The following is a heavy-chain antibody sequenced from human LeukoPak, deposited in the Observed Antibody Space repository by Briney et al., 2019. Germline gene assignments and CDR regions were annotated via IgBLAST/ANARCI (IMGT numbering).Heavy chain of an antibody. CDR2: ISGSGGST. CDR1: GFTFSSHG. J-gene: IGHJ4*02. V-gene: IGHV3-23*01. Sequence: PGGSLRLSCAASGFTFSSHGMNWVRQAPGKGLEWVSAISGSGGSTYYADSVKGRFTISRDNSKNTLYLQMNSLRAEDTAVYYCAKEYYYDSSGYSPYLDYWGQGTLVTVSS. CDR3: AKEYYYDSSGYSPYLDY. D-gene: IGHD3-22*01.